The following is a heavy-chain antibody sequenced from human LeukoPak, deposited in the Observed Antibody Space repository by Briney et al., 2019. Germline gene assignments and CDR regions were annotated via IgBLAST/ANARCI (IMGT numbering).Heavy chain of an antibody. Sequence: ASVKVSCKASDYTFTSYGISWVRQAPGQGLEWMGWISAYNGNTNYAQKLQGRVTMTTDTSTSTAYMELRSLRSDDTAVYYCARDHYDFWSGYYSFDYWGQGTLVTVSS. CDR2: ISAYNGNT. V-gene: IGHV1-18*01. CDR3: ARDHYDFWSGYYSFDY. J-gene: IGHJ4*02. CDR1: DYTFTSYG. D-gene: IGHD3-3*01.